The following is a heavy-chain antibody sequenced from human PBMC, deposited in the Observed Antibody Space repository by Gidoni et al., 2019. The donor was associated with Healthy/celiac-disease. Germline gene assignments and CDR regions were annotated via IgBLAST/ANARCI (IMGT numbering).Heavy chain of an antibody. D-gene: IGHD3-9*01. Sequence: QVQLVESGGGVVQPGRSLRLSCAASGFTFSSYGMHWVRQAPGKGLEWVAVIWYDGSNKYYADSVKGRFTISRDNSKNTLYLQMNSLRAEDTAVYYCARDICRTFYDILTGYCYMDVWGKGTTVTVSS. CDR2: IWYDGSNK. J-gene: IGHJ6*03. CDR1: GFTFSSYG. CDR3: ARDICRTFYDILTGYCYMDV. V-gene: IGHV3-33*01.